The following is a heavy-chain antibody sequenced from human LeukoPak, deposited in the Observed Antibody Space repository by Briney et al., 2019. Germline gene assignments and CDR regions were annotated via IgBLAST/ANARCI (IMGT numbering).Heavy chain of an antibody. Sequence: PGGSLRLSCAASGFTFSSYAMSWARQAPGKGLEWVSAISGSGGSTYYADSVKGRFTISRDNAKNTLYLQMNSLRAEDTAVYYCAKDPDGYSGSLSSFSAHWGQGTLVTVSS. V-gene: IGHV3-23*01. CDR1: GFTFSSYA. D-gene: IGHD1-26*01. CDR3: AKDPDGYSGSLSSFSAH. CDR2: ISGSGGST. J-gene: IGHJ1*01.